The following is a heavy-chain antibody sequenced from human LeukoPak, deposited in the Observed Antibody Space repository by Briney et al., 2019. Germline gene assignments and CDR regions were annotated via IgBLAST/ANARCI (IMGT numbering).Heavy chain of an antibody. CDR3: ARDRYSSGSGWFDP. D-gene: IGHD6-19*01. Sequence: ASVKVFCKAFGYTFTGYYIHWVRQALGQGLEWMGRINPNSGATNYAQKFQGSVTMTRDTSISTAYMELSRLRFDDTAVYYCARDRYSSGSGWFDPWGQGTLVTVSS. V-gene: IGHV1-2*06. J-gene: IGHJ5*02. CDR1: GYTFTGYY. CDR2: INPNSGAT.